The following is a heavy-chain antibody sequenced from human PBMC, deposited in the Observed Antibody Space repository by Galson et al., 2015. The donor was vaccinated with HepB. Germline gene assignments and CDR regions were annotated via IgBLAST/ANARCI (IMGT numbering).Heavy chain of an antibody. CDR3: ARDMLTKVLAY. Sequence: SETLSLTCAVYGGSFSGYYWNWIRQPPGKGPEWIGEISYSGATNYNPSLKSRVTISLDTSKKQFSLTLNSVSSADTAVYYCARDMLTKVLAYWSQGTLVTVSS. V-gene: IGHV4-34*01. CDR2: ISYSGAT. J-gene: IGHJ4*02. D-gene: IGHD4-17*01. CDR1: GGSFSGYY.